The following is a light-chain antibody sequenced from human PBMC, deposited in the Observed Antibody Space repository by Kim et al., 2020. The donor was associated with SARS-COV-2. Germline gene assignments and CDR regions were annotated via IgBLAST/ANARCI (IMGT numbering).Light chain of an antibody. CDR2: RNN. CDR3: AAWDDSLSGHWV. J-gene: IGLJ3*02. Sequence: QSVLTQPPSASGTPGQRVTISCSGSSSNIGSNYVYWYQQLPGTAPKLLIYRNNQQPSGVPDRFCGSKSGTSASLAISGLRSEDEADYYCAAWDDSLSGHWVFGGGTQLTVL. CDR1: SSNIGSNY. V-gene: IGLV1-47*01.